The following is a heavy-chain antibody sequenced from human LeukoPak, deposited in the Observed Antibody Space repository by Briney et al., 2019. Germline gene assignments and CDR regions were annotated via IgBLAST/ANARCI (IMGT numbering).Heavy chain of an antibody. CDR1: GFTFSSYA. V-gene: IGHV3-23*01. Sequence: GGSLRLSCAASGFTFSSYAMSWVRQAPGKGLEWVSAISGSGGSTYYADSVKGRFTISRDNSKNTLYLQMNSLRAEDRAVYYCAKDLERRYFDWVPIGYWGQGTLVTVSS. J-gene: IGHJ4*02. CDR2: ISGSGGST. D-gene: IGHD3-9*01. CDR3: AKDLERRYFDWVPIGY.